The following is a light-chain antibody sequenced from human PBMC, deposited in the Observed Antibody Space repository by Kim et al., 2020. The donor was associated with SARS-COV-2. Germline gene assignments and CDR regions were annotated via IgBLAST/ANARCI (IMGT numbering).Light chain of an antibody. CDR1: SGSIASNY. J-gene: IGLJ1*01. V-gene: IGLV6-57*03. CDR3: QSYDTATFYV. Sequence: TVTISCTRGSGSIASNYVQWFQQRPGSAPTTIIYEDRQRPSGVPDRFSASIDSSSNSASLTISRLRTEDEADYYCQSYDTATFYVFGTGTKVTVL. CDR2: EDR.